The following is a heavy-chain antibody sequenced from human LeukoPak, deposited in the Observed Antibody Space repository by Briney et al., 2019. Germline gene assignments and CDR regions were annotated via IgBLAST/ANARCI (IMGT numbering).Heavy chain of an antibody. D-gene: IGHD3-3*01. CDR2: IIPIFGTA. Sequence: ASVRVSCKASGGTFSGYAISWVRQAPGQGLEWMGGIIPIFGTANYAQKFQGRVTITADESTSTAYMELSSLRSEDTAVYYCARGVLWSGYFDYWGQGTLVTVSS. J-gene: IGHJ4*02. CDR1: GGTFSGYA. CDR3: ARGVLWSGYFDY. V-gene: IGHV1-69*13.